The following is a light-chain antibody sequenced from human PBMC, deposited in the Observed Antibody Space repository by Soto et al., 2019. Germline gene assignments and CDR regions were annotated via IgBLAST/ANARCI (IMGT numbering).Light chain of an antibody. V-gene: IGLV2-14*01. CDR2: DVS. CDR3: SSYTSSSTLGVV. J-gene: IGLJ2*01. Sequence: QSVLTQPASVSGSPGQSSTISCPGTSSDVGGYNYVSWYQQHLGKAPKLMIYDVSNRPSGVSNRFSGSKSGNTASLTISGLQAEDEADYYCSSYTSSSTLGVVFGGGTKLTVL. CDR1: SSDVGGYNY.